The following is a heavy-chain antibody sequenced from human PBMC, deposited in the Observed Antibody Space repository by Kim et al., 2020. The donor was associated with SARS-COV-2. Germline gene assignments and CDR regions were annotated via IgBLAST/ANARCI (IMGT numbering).Heavy chain of an antibody. CDR1: GFTFSSYS. V-gene: IGHV3-48*02. Sequence: GGSLRLSCAASGFTFSSYSMNWVRQAPGKGLEWVSYISSSSSTIYYADSVKGRFTISRDNAKNSLYLQMNSLRDEDTAVYYCARDLLTGYYYGMDVWGQGTTVTVSS. J-gene: IGHJ6*02. D-gene: IGHD7-27*01. CDR2: ISSSSSTI. CDR3: ARDLLTGYYYGMDV.